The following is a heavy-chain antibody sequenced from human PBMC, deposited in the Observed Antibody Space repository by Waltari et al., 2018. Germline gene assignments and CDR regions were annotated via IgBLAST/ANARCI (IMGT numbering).Heavy chain of an antibody. D-gene: IGHD3-3*01. J-gene: IGHJ6*02. CDR3: ARGRIWSGYYYYYGMDV. CDR1: GYSFTSYW. Sequence: EVQLVQSGAEVKKPGESLTISCKGSGYSFTSYWIGWVRPMPGNGLEWVGIIYPGDSDTRYSPSFQGQVTISADKSISTAYLQWSSLKASDTAMYYCARGRIWSGYYYYYGMDVWGQGTTVTVSS. V-gene: IGHV5-51*01. CDR2: IYPGDSDT.